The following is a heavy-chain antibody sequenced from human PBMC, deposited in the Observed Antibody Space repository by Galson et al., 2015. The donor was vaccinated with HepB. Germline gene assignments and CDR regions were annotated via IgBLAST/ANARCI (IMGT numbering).Heavy chain of an antibody. CDR1: GFTFSYYA. CDR2: ITPSGDNT. D-gene: IGHD6-19*01. V-gene: IGHV3-23*01. J-gene: IGHJ4*02. Sequence: SLRLSCAVSGFTFSYYAMSWVRQAPGKGLEWVSAITPSGDNTYSADSMKGRFTISRDNSQNTLLLQMNSLRADDTAIYFCAKVFHEKTDGWYRQALYYFDSWGQGTRVTVSS. CDR3: AKVFHEKTDGWYRQALYYFDS.